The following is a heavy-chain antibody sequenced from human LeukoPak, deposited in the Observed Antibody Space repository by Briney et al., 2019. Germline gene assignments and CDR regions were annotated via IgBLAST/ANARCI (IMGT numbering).Heavy chain of an antibody. V-gene: IGHV3-72*01. D-gene: IGHD7-27*01. CDR2: TTNKANSYTT. CDR1: GVTISDQF. Sequence: GGSLRLSCAASGVTISDQFMDWVRQAPGKGREWDGRTTNKANSYTTEYAASVKGRFTISRDESKNSLFLQMNSLKTEDTAVYYCARRTWGYFDYWGQGTLVTVSS. J-gene: IGHJ4*02. CDR3: ARRTWGYFDY.